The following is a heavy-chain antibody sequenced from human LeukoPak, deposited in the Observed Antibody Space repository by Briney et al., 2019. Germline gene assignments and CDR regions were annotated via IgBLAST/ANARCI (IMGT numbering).Heavy chain of an antibody. Sequence: SETLSLTCIVSGGSVSSGSYYWSWIRQPPGKGLEWIGYIYYSGSTNYNPSLKSRVTISVDTSKNQFSLKLSSVTAADTAMYYCARDARGSSYMDVWGQGTTVTVSS. D-gene: IGHD3-10*01. V-gene: IGHV4-61*01. CDR1: GGSVSSGSYY. CDR2: IYYSGST. J-gene: IGHJ6*02. CDR3: ARDARGSSYMDV.